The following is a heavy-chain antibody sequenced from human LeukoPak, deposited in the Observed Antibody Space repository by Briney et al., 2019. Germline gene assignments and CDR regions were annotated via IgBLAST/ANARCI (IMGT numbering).Heavy chain of an antibody. Sequence: GASVKVSCKASVYTFTSYGISWVGQAPGQGLEWMGWISAYNGNTNYAQELQGRVTMTTDTSTSTAYMELRSMRSDDTAVYYCARESEGVELPFDPWGQGTLVTVSS. V-gene: IGHV1-18*01. CDR3: ARESEGVELPFDP. CDR1: VYTFTSYG. D-gene: IGHD1-7*01. J-gene: IGHJ5*02. CDR2: ISAYNGNT.